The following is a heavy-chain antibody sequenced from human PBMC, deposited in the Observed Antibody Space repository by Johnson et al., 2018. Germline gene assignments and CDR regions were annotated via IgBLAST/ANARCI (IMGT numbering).Heavy chain of an antibody. CDR3: ARAGSDAFDI. V-gene: IGHV3-21*01. D-gene: IGHD1-26*01. J-gene: IGHJ3*02. Sequence: EVQLLESGGGLVKPGGSLRLSCAASGFTFSSYSMNWVRQAPGQGLEWVASISSSSRYIYYADPVKGRFTISRDNSNNSLYLQMNSLRAWDTAVYYSARAGSDAFDIWGQGTMVTVSS. CDR1: GFTFSSYS. CDR2: ISSSSRYI.